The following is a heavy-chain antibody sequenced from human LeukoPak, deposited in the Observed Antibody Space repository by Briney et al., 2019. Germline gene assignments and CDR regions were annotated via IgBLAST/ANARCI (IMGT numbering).Heavy chain of an antibody. CDR2: ISGSGGST. CDR1: GFTFSSYA. J-gene: IGHJ4*02. Sequence: GGSLRLSCAASGFTFSSYAMSWVRQAPWKGLEWVSAISGSGGSTYYADSVKGRFTISRDNSKNTLYLQMNSLRAEDTAVYYCARDMQGYCSGGSCTAFDSWGPGTLVTVSS. CDR3: ARDMQGYCSGGSCTAFDS. V-gene: IGHV3-23*01. D-gene: IGHD2-15*01.